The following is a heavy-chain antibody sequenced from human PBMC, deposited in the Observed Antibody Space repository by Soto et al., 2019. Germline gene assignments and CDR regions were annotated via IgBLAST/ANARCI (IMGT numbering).Heavy chain of an antibody. CDR3: ARAATVTEIDY. D-gene: IGHD4-17*01. V-gene: IGHV4-30-4*01. J-gene: IGHJ4*02. CDR2: IYYSGST. CDR1: GGSISSGDYY. Sequence: QVQLQESGPGLVKPSQTLSLTCTVSGGSISSGDYYWSWIRQPPGKGLEWIGYIYYSGSTYYNPSLKSXXTXSXXTSKNQFSLKLSSVTAADTAVYYCARAATVTEIDYWGQGTLVTVSS.